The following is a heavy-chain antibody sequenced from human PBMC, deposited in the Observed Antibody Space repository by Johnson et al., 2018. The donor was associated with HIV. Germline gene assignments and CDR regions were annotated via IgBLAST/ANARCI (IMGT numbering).Heavy chain of an antibody. CDR1: GLTLSRCD. V-gene: IGHV3-30*19. D-gene: IGHD2-8*02. CDR2: ISYDGRKK. CDR3: LGRDIVLVPPACGYDGFDT. Sequence: VQLVESGGGLVQPGGSLRLSCAASGLTLSRCDMHWVRQAPGKGLEWVAVISYDGRKKYYEASVKGRFTISRDNSKNTLYLQMNRLRAEDTAVYHCLGRDIVLVPPACGYDGFDTWGQGTMVTVSS. J-gene: IGHJ3*02.